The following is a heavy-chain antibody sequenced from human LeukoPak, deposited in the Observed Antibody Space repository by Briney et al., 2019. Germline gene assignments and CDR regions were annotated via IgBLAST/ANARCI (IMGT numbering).Heavy chain of an antibody. CDR1: GYTFTSYD. CDR3: ARSNGYSSSPQLDY. D-gene: IGHD6-19*01. Sequence: GASVKVSCKASGYTFTSYDINWVRQATGQGLEWMGWMNPNSGNTGYAQKFQGRVTIARNTSISTAYMELSSLRSEDTAVYYCARSNGYSSSPQLDYWGQGTLVTVSP. CDR2: MNPNSGNT. V-gene: IGHV1-8*03. J-gene: IGHJ4*02.